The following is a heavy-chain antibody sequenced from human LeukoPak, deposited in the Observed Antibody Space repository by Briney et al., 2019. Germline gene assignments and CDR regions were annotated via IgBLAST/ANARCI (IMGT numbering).Heavy chain of an antibody. CDR1: GLPIADFA. V-gene: IGHV3-43*02. J-gene: IGHJ4*02. CDR3: AKESGKFDY. Sequence: GGSLRLSCVASGLPIADFAMHWVRQAPGKGLEWVSLISGDGVNTFYADSVKGRFSISRDNSKNSLYLEMNSLRTEDAAMYYCAKESGKFDYWGQGTLVAVSS. CDR2: ISGDGVNT.